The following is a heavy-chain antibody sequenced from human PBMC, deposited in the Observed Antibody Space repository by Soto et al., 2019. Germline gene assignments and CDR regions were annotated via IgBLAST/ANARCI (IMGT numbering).Heavy chain of an antibody. J-gene: IGHJ6*02. CDR1: GGTFSSYT. CDR3: ARSRFGELSYGMDV. CDR2: IIPILGIA. V-gene: IGHV1-69*02. D-gene: IGHD3-10*01. Sequence: SVKVSCKASGGTFSSYTISWVRQAPGQGLEWMGRIIPILGIANYAQKFQGRVTITADKSTSTAYMELSSLRSEDAAVYYCARSRFGELSYGMDVWGQGTTVTVSS.